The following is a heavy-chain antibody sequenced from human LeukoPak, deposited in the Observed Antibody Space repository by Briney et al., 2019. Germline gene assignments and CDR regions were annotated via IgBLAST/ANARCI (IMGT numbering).Heavy chain of an antibody. V-gene: IGHV3-7*01. CDR2: IKIDGTGE. CDR3: ARGASIFGVVIIYYYYMDV. D-gene: IGHD3-3*01. Sequence: GGSLRLSCAASGFTFSSHWMTWVRQAPGKGLEWVANIKIDGTGEYYVDSVKGRFTISRDNGKNSLYLQMNSLRAEDTAVYYCARGASIFGVVIIYYYYMDVWGKGTTVTVSS. CDR1: GFTFSSHW. J-gene: IGHJ6*03.